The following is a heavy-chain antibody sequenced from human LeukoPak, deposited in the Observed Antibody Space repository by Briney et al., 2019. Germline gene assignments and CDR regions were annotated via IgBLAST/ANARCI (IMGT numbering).Heavy chain of an antibody. V-gene: IGHV2-5*02. CDR3: AHRRTPNCTNGVCYYNWFDP. Sequence: SGPTLVNPTQTLTLTCTFSGFSLNTSGVGVGWIRQPLGKALEWLALIYWDDDKRYSPSMRSRLTITKDTSKNQVVLTMTNMDPVDTATYYCAHRRTPNCTNGVCYYNWFDPWGQGTLVTVSS. CDR2: IYWDDDK. J-gene: IGHJ5*02. D-gene: IGHD2-8*01. CDR1: GFSLNTSGVG.